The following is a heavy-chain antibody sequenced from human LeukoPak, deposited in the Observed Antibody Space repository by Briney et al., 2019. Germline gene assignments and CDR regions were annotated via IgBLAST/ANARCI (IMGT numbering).Heavy chain of an antibody. CDR1: GGTFRNYA. CDR2: TTPIFGSA. CDR3: AGALFHYDSSGYDMDGYGI. D-gene: IGHD3-22*01. J-gene: IGHJ3*02. Sequence: ASVKVSCKASGGTFRNYALNWVQQAPGKGLEWMGGTTPIFGSAEYAQKFQGRVTVITDESTSTGYMEMSSLRSDDTAVYYCAGALFHYDSSGYDMDGYGIWGQGTMVTVSS. V-gene: IGHV1-69*05.